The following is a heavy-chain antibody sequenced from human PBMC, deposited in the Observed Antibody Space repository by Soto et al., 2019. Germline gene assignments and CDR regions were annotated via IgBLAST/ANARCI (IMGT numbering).Heavy chain of an antibody. V-gene: IGHV4-30-2*06. Sequence: QLLLQEAGSGLVKPSQTLSLTCGVSGDSISSSGYSWNWIRQSPGKGLEWIGYIHHAGGTFYSTSHDSRVTIAEDRSRNQFSLRLVSVTAADTAVYYCARRMSNYFGWNGFDSGGQGTVVTV. J-gene: IGHJ5*01. CDR3: ARRMSNYFGWNGFDS. CDR2: IHHAGGT. CDR1: GDSISSSGYS. D-gene: IGHD3-10*01.